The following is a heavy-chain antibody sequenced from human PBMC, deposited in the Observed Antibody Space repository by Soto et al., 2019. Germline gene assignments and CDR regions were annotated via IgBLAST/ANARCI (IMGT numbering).Heavy chain of an antibody. CDR1: GGTFSSYT. Sequence: ASVKVSCKASGGTFSSYTISWVRQAPGQGLEWMGRIIPILGIANYAQKFQGRVTITADKSTSTAYMELRSLGSEDTAVYYCASALRRYCSSTSCYAHSSGGYYYYYMDVWGKGTTVTVSS. D-gene: IGHD2-2*01. CDR2: IIPILGIA. V-gene: IGHV1-69*02. CDR3: ASALRRYCSSTSCYAHSSGGYYYYYMDV. J-gene: IGHJ6*03.